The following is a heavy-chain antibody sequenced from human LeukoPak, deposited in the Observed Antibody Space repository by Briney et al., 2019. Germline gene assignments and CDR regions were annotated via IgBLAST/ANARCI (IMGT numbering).Heavy chain of an antibody. Sequence: SETLSLTCTVSGGSISSYYWSWIRQPPGKGLEWIVYIYCSGSTNYNPSLKSRVTISVDTSKNQFSLKLSSVTAADTAVYYCARRPDYYDSSSYYYFDYWGQGTLVTVSS. CDR2: IYCSGST. CDR1: GGSISSYY. J-gene: IGHJ4*02. D-gene: IGHD3-22*01. V-gene: IGHV4-59*01. CDR3: ARRPDYYDSSSYYYFDY.